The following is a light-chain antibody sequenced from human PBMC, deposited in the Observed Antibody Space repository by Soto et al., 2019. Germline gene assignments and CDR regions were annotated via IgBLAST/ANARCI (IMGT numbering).Light chain of an antibody. J-gene: IGLJ1*01. V-gene: IGLV2-14*01. Sequence: QSALTQPASVSGSPGQSITISCTGTSSDVGAYNYDSWYQQYPGEAPKVIIYDVSHRPAGVSNRFSGSKSGNTASLTISGLQTQXEADYYCSSYTSATTYVFGTGTKVTVL. CDR2: DVS. CDR3: SSYTSATTYV. CDR1: SSDVGAYNY.